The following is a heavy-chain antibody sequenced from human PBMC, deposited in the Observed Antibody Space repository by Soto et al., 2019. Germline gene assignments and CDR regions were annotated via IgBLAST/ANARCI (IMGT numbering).Heavy chain of an antibody. D-gene: IGHD2-15*01. Sequence: QVQLVQSGAEVKKPGASVKVSCKASGYTFTSYAMHWVRQAPGQRLEWMGWINAGNGNTKYSQKFQGRVTITRDTSAGTAYMELSSLRSEDTAVYYCAKTSGETGGTFDPWGQGTLVTVSS. CDR3: AKTSGETGGTFDP. V-gene: IGHV1-3*01. CDR2: INAGNGNT. J-gene: IGHJ5*02. CDR1: GYTFTSYA.